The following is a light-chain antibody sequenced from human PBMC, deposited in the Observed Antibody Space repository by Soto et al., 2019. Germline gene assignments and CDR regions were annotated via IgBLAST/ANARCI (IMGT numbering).Light chain of an antibody. J-gene: IGKJ3*01. CDR1: QSISSRS. V-gene: IGKV3-20*01. CDR2: GAS. CDR3: QQYGSSPFT. Sequence: PGERATLSCRASQSISSRSLAWYQQKPGQAPRLLIYGASSRATGIPDRFSDSGSGTDFTLTISRLEPEDFAVYYCQQYGSSPFTFGPGTKVDIK.